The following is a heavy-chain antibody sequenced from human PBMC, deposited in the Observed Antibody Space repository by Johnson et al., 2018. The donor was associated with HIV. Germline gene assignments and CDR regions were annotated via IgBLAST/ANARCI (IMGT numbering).Heavy chain of an antibody. Sequence: VQLVESGGGLVKPGGSLRLSCAASGFTFSNAWMSWVRQAPGKGLEWVGRIKSKTDGGTTDYAAPVKGRFTISRDDSKNTLYLQMNSLKTEDTAVYYCTTDLSPGRGAFDIWGQGIMVTVSS. CDR1: GFTFSNAW. J-gene: IGHJ3*02. V-gene: IGHV3-15*01. CDR3: TTDLSPGRGAFDI. CDR2: IKSKTDGGTT. D-gene: IGHD1-1*01.